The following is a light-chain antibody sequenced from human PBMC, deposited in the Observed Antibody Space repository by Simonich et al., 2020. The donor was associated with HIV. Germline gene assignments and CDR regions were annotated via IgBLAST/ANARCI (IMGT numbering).Light chain of an antibody. CDR2: GAS. J-gene: IGKJ2*01. CDR1: QSVLYSSSNKND. V-gene: IGKV4-1*01. CDR3: QQYYSIPYT. Sequence: DIVMTQSPDSLAVSLGERATINCKSSQSVLYSSSNKNDLAWYQQKPGQPPKLLIYGASTRESGVPDRFSGSGSGTVFTLTISSLQAEDVAVYYCQQYYSIPYTFGQGTKLEIK.